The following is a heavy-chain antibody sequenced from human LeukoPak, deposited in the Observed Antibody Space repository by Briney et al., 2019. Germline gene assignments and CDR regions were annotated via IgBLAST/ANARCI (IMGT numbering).Heavy chain of an antibody. D-gene: IGHD4-17*01. CDR3: ARGSPADYGDYVLLDY. CDR1: GGSISSYY. J-gene: IGHJ4*02. Sequence: PSETLSLTCTVSGGSISSYYWSWIRRPPGKGLEWIGYIYYSGSTNYNPSLKSRVTISVDTSKNQFSLKLSSVTAADTAVYYCARGSPADYGDYVLLDYWGQGTLVTVSS. CDR2: IYYSGST. V-gene: IGHV4-59*01.